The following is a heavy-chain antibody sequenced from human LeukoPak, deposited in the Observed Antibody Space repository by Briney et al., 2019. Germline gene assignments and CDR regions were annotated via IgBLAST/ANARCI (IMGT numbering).Heavy chain of an antibody. Sequence: SETLSLTCAVYGGSFSGYYWSWIRQPPGKGLEWIGEINHSGSTNYNPSLKSRVTISVDTSKNQFSLKLSSVTAADTAVYYCVRTSRDGYNYRCDYWGQGTLVTVSS. J-gene: IGHJ4*02. CDR2: INHSGST. CDR1: GGSFSGYY. D-gene: IGHD5-24*01. V-gene: IGHV4-34*01. CDR3: VRTSRDGYNYRCDY.